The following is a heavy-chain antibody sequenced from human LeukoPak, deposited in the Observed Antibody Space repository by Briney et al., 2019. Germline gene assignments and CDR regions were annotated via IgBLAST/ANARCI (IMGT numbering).Heavy chain of an antibody. CDR2: ISSSSSYI. CDR3: ARDWVSGYSGYDY. J-gene: IGHJ4*02. Sequence: GGSLRLSCAASGFTFSSYSMNWVRQAPGKGLEWVSSISSSSSYIYYADSVKGRFTISRDNAKNSLYLQMNSLRAEDTAVYYCARDWVSGYSGYDYWGQGTLVTVSS. V-gene: IGHV3-21*01. CDR1: GFTFSSYS. D-gene: IGHD5-12*01.